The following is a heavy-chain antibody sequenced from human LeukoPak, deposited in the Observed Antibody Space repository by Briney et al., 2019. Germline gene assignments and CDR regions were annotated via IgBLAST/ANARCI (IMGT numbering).Heavy chain of an antibody. J-gene: IGHJ6*03. CDR2: TQYDESKQ. CDR3: AKDRAMQGYYGSTGYYGNFYCMDV. CDR1: GFTFSSYG. Sequence: PGGSLRLSCAASGFTFSSYGMHCVRQAPGRGLEWVAFTQYDESKQYYAHSVKGRFTISTDNSKNTLYLQMNSLRAEDTAVYFCAKDRAMQGYYGSTGYYGNFYCMDVWGKGTTVTVS. V-gene: IGHV3-30*02. D-gene: IGHD3-22*01.